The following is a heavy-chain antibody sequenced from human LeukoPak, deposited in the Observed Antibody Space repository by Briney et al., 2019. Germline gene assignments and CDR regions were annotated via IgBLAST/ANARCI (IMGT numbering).Heavy chain of an antibody. Sequence: PSETLSLTRIVCGDSISNVNYYWSWIRQPAGEGLEWVGRIYTSGSTNYNPSLKSRVTISVDTSKNQFSLKLTSVTAADTAVYYCARGDSDSSGYSRGYFHHWGQGTLVTVSS. CDR1: GDSISNVNYY. J-gene: IGHJ1*01. V-gene: IGHV4-61*02. CDR2: IYTSGST. D-gene: IGHD3-22*01. CDR3: ARGDSDSSGYSRGYFHH.